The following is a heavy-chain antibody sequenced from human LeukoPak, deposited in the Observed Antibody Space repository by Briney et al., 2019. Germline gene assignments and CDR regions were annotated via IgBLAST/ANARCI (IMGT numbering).Heavy chain of an antibody. CDR2: MNPNSGNT. CDR3: ARSASFAYYYYYYYMDV. D-gene: IGHD3-10*01. Sequence: RASVKVSCKASGYTFTSYDINWVRQATGQGLEWMGWMNPNSGNTGYAQKFQGRVTMTRNTSISTAYMELSSLRSEDTAVYYCARSASFAYYYYYYYMDVWGKGTTVTVSS. CDR1: GYTFTSYD. V-gene: IGHV1-8*01. J-gene: IGHJ6*03.